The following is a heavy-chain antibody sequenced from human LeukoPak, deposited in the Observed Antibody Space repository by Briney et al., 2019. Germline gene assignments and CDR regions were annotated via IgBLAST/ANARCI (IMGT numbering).Heavy chain of an antibody. CDR1: GFTFDDYA. V-gene: IGHV3-9*01. CDR2: ISWNSGSI. Sequence: GGSLRLSCAASGFTFDDYAMHWVRQAPGKGLEWVSGISWNSGSIGYADSVKGRFTISRDNAKNSLYLQMSSLRVEDTAFYYCAKDNRRHYTSGPNPDSLHWGQGALVTVSS. D-gene: IGHD6-19*01. J-gene: IGHJ4*02. CDR3: AKDNRRHYTSGPNPDSLH.